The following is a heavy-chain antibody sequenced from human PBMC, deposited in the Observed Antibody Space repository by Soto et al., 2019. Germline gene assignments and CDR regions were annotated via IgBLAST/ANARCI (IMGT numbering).Heavy chain of an antibody. CDR2: IYDSGST. CDR3: ARERPDGSRLDP. Sequence: SETLSLTCTVSGGSISSSYWSWIRQPPGKGLEWIGYIYDSGSTYYNPSLKSRVTISVDTSKNQFSLKLSSVTAADTAVYYCARERPDGSRLDPWGQGTLVTVLL. CDR1: GGSISSSY. D-gene: IGHD6-13*01. V-gene: IGHV4-59*12. J-gene: IGHJ5*02.